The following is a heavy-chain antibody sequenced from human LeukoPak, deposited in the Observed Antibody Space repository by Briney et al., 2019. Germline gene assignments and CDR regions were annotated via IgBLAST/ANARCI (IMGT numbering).Heavy chain of an antibody. CDR3: ARRSMVQQDPLSNWLDP. J-gene: IGHJ5*02. V-gene: IGHV4-34*01. CDR2: INHSGST. Sequence: SETLSLTCAVYGGSFSGYYWSWIRQPPGKGLEWIGEINHSGSTNYNPSLKSRVTISVETSKNQFSLKLSSVTAADTAVYYFARRSMVQQDPLSNWLDPWGKGPLVPAPS. CDR1: GGSFSGYY. D-gene: IGHD3-10*01.